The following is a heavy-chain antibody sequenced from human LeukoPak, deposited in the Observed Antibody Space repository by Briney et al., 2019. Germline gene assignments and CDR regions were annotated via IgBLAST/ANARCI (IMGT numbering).Heavy chain of an antibody. Sequence: ASVKVSCKASGYTFTGYYMHWVRQAPGQGLEWMGWINPNSGGTNYAQKFQGRVTMTRDTSISTAYMELSRLRSDDTAVYYCARHRYDSSGYYPDYWGQGTLVTVSS. J-gene: IGHJ4*02. CDR3: ARHRYDSSGYYPDY. CDR2: INPNSGGT. D-gene: IGHD3-22*01. V-gene: IGHV1-2*02. CDR1: GYTFTGYY.